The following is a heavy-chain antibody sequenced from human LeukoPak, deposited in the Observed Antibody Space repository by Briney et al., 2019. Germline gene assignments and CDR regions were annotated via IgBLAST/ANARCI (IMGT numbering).Heavy chain of an antibody. Sequence: AVKVSCKASGGTFSSYAISWVRQAPGQGLEWMGRIIPILGIANYAQKFQGRVTITADKSTSIAYMELSSLRSEDTAVYYCAVTSDYYDSSGYYDPDDYWGQGTLVTVSS. D-gene: IGHD3-22*01. CDR1: GGTFSSYA. CDR2: IIPILGIA. J-gene: IGHJ4*02. CDR3: AVTSDYYDSSGYYDPDDY. V-gene: IGHV1-69*04.